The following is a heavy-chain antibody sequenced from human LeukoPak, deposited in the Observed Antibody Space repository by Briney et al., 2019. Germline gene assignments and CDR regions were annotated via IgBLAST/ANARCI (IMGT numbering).Heavy chain of an antibody. CDR1: GFTFTSYA. J-gene: IGHJ4*02. Sequence: GGSLGLSCAASGFTFTSYAMSWVRQAPGKGLEWVSAISGSARSTFYADSVKGRFTISRDNSKDMVYLHMNSLRAEDTAIYYCAKDLTSYDYGDYGGSDYWGQGTLVTVSS. D-gene: IGHD4-17*01. CDR3: AKDLTSYDYGDYGGSDY. V-gene: IGHV3-23*01. CDR2: ISGSARST.